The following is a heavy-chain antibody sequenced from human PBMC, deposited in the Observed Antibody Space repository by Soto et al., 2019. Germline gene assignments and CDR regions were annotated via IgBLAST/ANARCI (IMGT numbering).Heavy chain of an antibody. CDR3: AKTPVEIYDSSGYSFDH. D-gene: IGHD3-22*01. J-gene: IGHJ4*02. Sequence: GGSLRLSCITSGFTFGNYAMSWVRQAPGKGLEWVSTITSSGGGTYYADSVRGRFSVSRDILRSTMYLQMNNLAAEDSATYYCAKTPVEIYDSSGYSFDHWGKGTMVTVPS. CDR1: GFTFGNYA. CDR2: ITSSGGGT. V-gene: IGHV3-23*01.